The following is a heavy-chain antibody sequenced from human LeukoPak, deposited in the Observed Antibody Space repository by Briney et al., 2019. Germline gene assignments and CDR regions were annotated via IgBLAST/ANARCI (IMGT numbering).Heavy chain of an antibody. Sequence: GASVKVSCKASGGTFSSYAISWVRQAPGQGLEWMGWISAYNGNTNYAQKLQGRVTMTTDTSTSTAYMELRSLRSDDTAVYYCATSYGGNSNFDYWGQGTLVTVSS. J-gene: IGHJ4*02. CDR1: GGTFSSYA. CDR3: ATSYGGNSNFDY. CDR2: ISAYNGNT. D-gene: IGHD4-23*01. V-gene: IGHV1-18*01.